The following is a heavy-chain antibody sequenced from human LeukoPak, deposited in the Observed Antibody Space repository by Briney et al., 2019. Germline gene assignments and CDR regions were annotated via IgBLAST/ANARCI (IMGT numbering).Heavy chain of an antibody. J-gene: IGHJ4*02. Sequence: GGSLRLSCAASGFTFSSYAMDWVRQAPGKGLEWVAFISNDGTNKYYADSVKGRFTISRGNSKNTLYLQMNSLRAEDTAVYYCGRDQGGSIGWYGDYWGQGTLVTVSS. CDR2: ISNDGTNK. V-gene: IGHV3-30*04. CDR3: GRDQGGSIGWYGDY. CDR1: GFTFSSYA. D-gene: IGHD6-19*01.